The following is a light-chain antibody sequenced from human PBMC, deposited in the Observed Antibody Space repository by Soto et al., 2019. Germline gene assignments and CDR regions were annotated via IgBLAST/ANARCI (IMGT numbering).Light chain of an antibody. Sequence: DIQMTQSPSSLSASVVDRVTITCRASQSISRYLNWYQQKPGKAPKLLIYAASSLLGGVPSRFSGSGSGTDFTLSISSLQPDDFATYYCQQYNSYSSTFGQGTNVDI. V-gene: IGKV1-39*01. CDR1: QSISRY. J-gene: IGKJ1*01. CDR2: AAS. CDR3: QQYNSYSST.